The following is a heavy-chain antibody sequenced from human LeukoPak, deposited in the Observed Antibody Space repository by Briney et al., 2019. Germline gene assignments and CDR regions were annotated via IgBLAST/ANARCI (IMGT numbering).Heavy chain of an antibody. D-gene: IGHD1-1*01. Sequence: GASVKVSCKASGYPFAAYVIHWVRQAAGQRLEWMGWINAGNGNTKYTQKFQGRVTITRDTSASTVCMELTSLRSEDTAVYYCVRHERDFDYWGQGILVTVSS. J-gene: IGHJ4*02. V-gene: IGHV1-3*01. CDR2: INAGNGNT. CDR1: GYPFAAYV. CDR3: VRHERDFDY.